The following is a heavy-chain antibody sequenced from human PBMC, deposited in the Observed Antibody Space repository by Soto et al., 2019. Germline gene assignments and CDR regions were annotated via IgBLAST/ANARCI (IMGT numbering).Heavy chain of an antibody. D-gene: IGHD1-26*01. V-gene: IGHV4-59*01. J-gene: IGHJ5*02. CDR2: IYYSGST. Sequence: SETLSLTCTVSGGSISSYYWSWIRQPPGKGLEWIGYIYYSGSTNYNPSLKSRVTISVDTSKNQFSLKLSSVTAADTAVYYCARESFGGSYKRVWFDPWGQGTLVTVSS. CDR1: GGSISSYY. CDR3: ARESFGGSYKRVWFDP.